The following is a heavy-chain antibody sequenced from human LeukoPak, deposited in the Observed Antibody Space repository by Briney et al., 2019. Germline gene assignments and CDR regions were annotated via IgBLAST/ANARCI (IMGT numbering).Heavy chain of an antibody. Sequence: SETMSLTCTVSGGSISSGGYYWSWIRQPPGKGLEWIGEINHSGSTNYNPSLKSRVTISVDTSKNQFSLKLSSVTAADTAVYYCARGRFRGYYYDSSGRNNWFDPWGQGTLVTVSS. D-gene: IGHD3-22*01. V-gene: IGHV4-39*07. CDR2: INHSGST. J-gene: IGHJ5*02. CDR3: ARGRFRGYYYDSSGRNNWFDP. CDR1: GGSISSGGYY.